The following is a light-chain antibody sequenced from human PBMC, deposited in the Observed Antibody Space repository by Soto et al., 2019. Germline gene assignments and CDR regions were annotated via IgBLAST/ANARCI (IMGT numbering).Light chain of an antibody. J-gene: IGLJ3*02. CDR3: SSYAGSQTWV. CDR1: SGDVGSYRF. V-gene: IGLV2-8*01. CDR2: EVT. Sequence: QSALTQPPSASGSPGQSVTISCTGTSGDVGSYRFVSWYQQHPGKAPKLLIYEVTKRPSGVPDRFSASTSGNTASLTVSGLQADDEADYYCSSYAGSQTWVFGGGTKLTVL.